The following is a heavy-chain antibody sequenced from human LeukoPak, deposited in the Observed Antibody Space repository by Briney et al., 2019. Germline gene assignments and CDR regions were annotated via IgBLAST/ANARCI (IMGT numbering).Heavy chain of an antibody. CDR1: GFSFSTYG. D-gene: IGHD6-19*01. V-gene: IGHV3-7*01. Sequence: PGGSLRLSCAASGFSFSTYGMHWVRQAPGKGLEWVANIKKDGSQKYYVDSVKGRFTISRDNAKNSLYLQMNSLRAEDTAVYYCASGSGWIFDHWGQGTLVTVSS. CDR3: ASGSGWIFDH. CDR2: IKKDGSQK. J-gene: IGHJ4*02.